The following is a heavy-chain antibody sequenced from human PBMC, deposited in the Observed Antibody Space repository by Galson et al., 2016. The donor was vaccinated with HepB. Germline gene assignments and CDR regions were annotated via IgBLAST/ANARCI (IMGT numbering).Heavy chain of an antibody. CDR3: TSFSATDQ. CDR1: GFTFSSYG. D-gene: IGHD1-26*01. J-gene: IGHJ5*02. CDR2: ISHDGGQK. Sequence: SLRLSCAASGFTFSSYGMHWVRQAPGKGLEWVTVISHDGGQKYYADSVKGRFTISRDNSRSTLYLQMNSLRVDDTGVYYCTSFSATDQWGQGTLVTVSS. V-gene: IGHV3-30*03.